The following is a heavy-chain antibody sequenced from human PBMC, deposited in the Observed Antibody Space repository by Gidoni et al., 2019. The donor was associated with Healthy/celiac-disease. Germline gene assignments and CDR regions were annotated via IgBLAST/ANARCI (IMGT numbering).Heavy chain of an antibody. V-gene: IGHV3-21*01. J-gene: IGHJ6*02. CDR3: ARDVARAAAGTGPRYYGMDV. D-gene: IGHD6-13*01. Sequence: EVQLVESGGGLVKPGGSLRLSRAASAFTSSVDSMNRVRQAPGKGLEWVSYISSSSSNIYYADSVKGRFTISRDNAKNSLYLQMNSLRAEDTAVYYCARDVARAAAGTGPRYYGMDVWGQGTTVTVSS. CDR2: ISSSSSNI. CDR1: AFTSSVDS.